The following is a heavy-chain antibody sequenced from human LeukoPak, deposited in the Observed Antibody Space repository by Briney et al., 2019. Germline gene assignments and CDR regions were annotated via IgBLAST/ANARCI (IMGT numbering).Heavy chain of an antibody. V-gene: IGHV1-69*05. J-gene: IGHJ4*02. CDR3: ARGSIQLWLNFDY. Sequence: ASVKVSCKASGGTFSSYAISWVRQAPGQGLEWMGGIIPIFGTANYAQKFQGRVTITTDESTSTAYMKLSSLRSEDTAVYYCARGSIQLWLNFDYWGQGTLVTVSS. CDR2: IIPIFGTA. D-gene: IGHD5-18*01. CDR1: GGTFSSYA.